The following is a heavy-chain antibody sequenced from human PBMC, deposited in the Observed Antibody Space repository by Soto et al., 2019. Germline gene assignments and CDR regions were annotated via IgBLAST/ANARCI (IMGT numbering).Heavy chain of an antibody. J-gene: IGHJ3*02. V-gene: IGHV3-33*01. D-gene: IGHD6-19*01. CDR1: GFTFSDYG. Sequence: QVQLVESGGGVVQPGRSLRLSCAASGFTFSDYGMHWVRQAPGKGLEWVAVIWYDGSNKYYADSVKGRFTISRDNSKNTLYLPINSLRAEDTAVYYCAREAVSTDAFDIWGQGTMVTVSS. CDR2: IWYDGSNK. CDR3: AREAVSTDAFDI.